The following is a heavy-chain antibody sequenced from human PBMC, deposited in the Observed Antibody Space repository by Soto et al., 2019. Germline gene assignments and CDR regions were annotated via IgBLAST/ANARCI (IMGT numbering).Heavy chain of an antibody. CDR2: IYYSGST. CDR3: ARDSRYYDSSGYIYYFDY. J-gene: IGHJ4*02. D-gene: IGHD3-22*01. Sequence: PSETLSLTCTVSGGSISSGGYYWSWIRQHPGKGLEWIGYIYYSGSTYYNPPLKSRVTISVDTSKNQFSLKLSSVTAADTAVYYCARDSRYYDSSGYIYYFDYWGQGTLVTVSS. V-gene: IGHV4-31*03. CDR1: GGSISSGGYY.